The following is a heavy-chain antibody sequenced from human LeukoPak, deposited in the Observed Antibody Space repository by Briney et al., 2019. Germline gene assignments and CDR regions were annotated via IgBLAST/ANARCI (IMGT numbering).Heavy chain of an antibody. Sequence: TASETLSLACTVYGRSISSYYWGWIRQPPGGGVGWVGYIYYSGSTNYNPSLKSRVTISVDTSKNQFSLKLSSVTAADTAVYYCARVRRELLWFGEFLFDYWGQGTLVTVSS. V-gene: IGHV4-59*01. J-gene: IGHJ4*02. CDR2: IYYSGST. CDR3: ARVRRELLWFGEFLFDY. CDR1: GRSISSYY. D-gene: IGHD3-10*01.